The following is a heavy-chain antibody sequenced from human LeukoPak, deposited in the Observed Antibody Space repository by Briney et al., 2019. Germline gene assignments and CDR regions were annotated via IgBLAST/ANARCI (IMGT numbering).Heavy chain of an antibody. D-gene: IGHD3-3*01. CDR2: IKRDGSEK. CDR1: GFTFSNYW. CDR3: ARVVPYDFWSGYKSPYYFDY. V-gene: IGHV3-7*01. Sequence: GGSLRLSCAASGFTFSNYWMSWVRQAPGKGLEWVANIKRDGSEKYYVDPVKGRFTISRDNAKNSLYLQMNSLRAEDTAVYYCARVVPYDFWSGYKSPYYFDYWGQGTLVTVSS. J-gene: IGHJ4*02.